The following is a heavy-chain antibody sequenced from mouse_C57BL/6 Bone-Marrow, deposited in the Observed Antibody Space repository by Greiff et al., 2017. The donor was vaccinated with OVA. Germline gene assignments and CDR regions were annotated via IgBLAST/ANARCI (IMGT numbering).Heavy chain of an antibody. Sequence: VQLKQSGGGLVKPGGSLKLSCAASGFTFSDYGMHWVRQAPEKGLEWVAYISSGSSTIYYADTVKGRFTISRDNAKNTLFLQMTSLRSEDTAMYYCARGYYGSSPNYFDYWGQGTTLTVSS. CDR3: ARGYYGSSPNYFDY. J-gene: IGHJ2*01. V-gene: IGHV5-17*01. CDR2: ISSGSSTI. D-gene: IGHD1-1*01. CDR1: GFTFSDYG.